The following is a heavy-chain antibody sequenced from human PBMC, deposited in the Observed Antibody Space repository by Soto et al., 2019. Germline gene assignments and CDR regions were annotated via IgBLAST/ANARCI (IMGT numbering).Heavy chain of an antibody. Sequence: QLQLQESGPGLVKPSQTLSLTCAVSGGSISNGGYYWSWIRQHPGKGLEWIGSIYFSGSTYYNPSLKSRVTISDAAPKNQFSLKLSAVTAADTAVYYCARDSHSQQPNHLWGGGYMDVWGKGTTVTVSS. D-gene: IGHD6-13*01. CDR3: ARDSHSQQPNHLWGGGYMDV. J-gene: IGHJ6*03. V-gene: IGHV4-31*11. CDR2: IYFSGST. CDR1: GGSISNGGYY.